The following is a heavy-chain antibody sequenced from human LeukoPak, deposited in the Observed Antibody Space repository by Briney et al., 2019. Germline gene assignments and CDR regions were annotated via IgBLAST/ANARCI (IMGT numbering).Heavy chain of an antibody. Sequence: GGSLRLSCAASTFSFSRYPMGWVRHAPGKGLEWGSGISAGGDGTYHADPVKGRLTISRDNSKNTLFLQMNNLRAEDTAKYYCAKSLLTTAAGTGRAFDIWGQGTMVTVSS. V-gene: IGHV3-23*01. CDR3: AKSLLTTAAGTGRAFDI. D-gene: IGHD2/OR15-2a*01. J-gene: IGHJ3*02. CDR1: TFSFSRYP. CDR2: ISAGGDGT.